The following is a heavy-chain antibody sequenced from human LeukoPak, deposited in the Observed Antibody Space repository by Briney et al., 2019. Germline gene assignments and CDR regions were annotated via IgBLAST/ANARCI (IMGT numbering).Heavy chain of an antibody. CDR2: IYTSGST. CDR1: GGSISSGSYY. V-gene: IGHV4-61*02. Sequence: PSQNLSLTCTVSGGSISSGSYYWSWIRQPAGKGLEWIGRIYTSGSTNYNPSLKSRVTISVDTSKNQFSLKLSSVTAADTPVYYCAGTTGSSGGYWGQGTLVTVSS. CDR3: AGTTGSSGGY. D-gene: IGHD3-10*01. J-gene: IGHJ4*02.